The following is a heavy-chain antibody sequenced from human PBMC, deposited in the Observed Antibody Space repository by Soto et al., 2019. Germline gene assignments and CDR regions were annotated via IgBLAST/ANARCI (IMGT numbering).Heavy chain of an antibody. CDR2: ILPIFDTT. CDR3: ATGGRGYSSAPRFYFEY. V-gene: IGHV1-69*01. Sequence: QVQLVQSGAEVKKPGSSVKVACQASGGIFSSNALSWVRQSPGQGLEWMGGILPIFDTTHYAQKFQGRVTITADESTTTAYMELSSLKPEDTALDYCATGGRGYSSAPRFYFEYWGQGTLVTVSS. D-gene: IGHD5-18*01. CDR1: GGIFSSNA. J-gene: IGHJ4*02.